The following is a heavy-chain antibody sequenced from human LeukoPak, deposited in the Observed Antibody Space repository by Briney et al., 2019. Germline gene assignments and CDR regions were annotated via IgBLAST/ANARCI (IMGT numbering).Heavy chain of an antibody. J-gene: IGHJ4*02. CDR3: ARGAGAGYNLQPFDY. Sequence: PSETLSLTCTVSGGSISSYYWSWIRQPPGKGLEWIGYIYSSGSTNYNPSVKSRVSISVDTSKNQFSLKLSSVTAADTAVYYCARGAGAGYNLQPFDYWGQGTLVTVSS. CDR1: GGSISSYY. D-gene: IGHD5-24*01. V-gene: IGHV4-59*08. CDR2: IYSSGST.